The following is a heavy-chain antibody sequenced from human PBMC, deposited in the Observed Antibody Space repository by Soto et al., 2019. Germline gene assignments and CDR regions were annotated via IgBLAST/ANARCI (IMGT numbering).Heavy chain of an antibody. CDR2: IWYDGGNK. V-gene: IGHV3-33*01. J-gene: IGHJ4*02. D-gene: IGHD5-12*01. CDR1: GFSFSSYG. CDR3: ARKGYTGYEKYYFDF. Sequence: GGSLRLSCAASGFSFSSYGMHWVRQAPGKGLEWVALIWYDGGNKYYADSVKGRFSISRDNSKNTLYLQMNSLRVDDTAVYYCARKGYTGYEKYYFDFWGQGTLVTVSS.